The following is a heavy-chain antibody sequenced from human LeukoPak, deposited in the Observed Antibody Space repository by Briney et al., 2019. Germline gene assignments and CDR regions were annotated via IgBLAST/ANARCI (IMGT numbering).Heavy chain of an antibody. J-gene: IGHJ5*02. V-gene: IGHV1-18*01. Sequence: ASVKVSCKASGYTFTSYGISWVRQAPGQGLEWMGWISAYNGNTNYAQKLQGRVTMTTDTSTSTAYMELRSLRSDDTAVYYCARDPVRFLEWLPPYNWFDPWGQGTLVTVSS. CDR2: ISAYNGNT. CDR3: ARDPVRFLEWLPPYNWFDP. CDR1: GYTFTSYG. D-gene: IGHD3-3*01.